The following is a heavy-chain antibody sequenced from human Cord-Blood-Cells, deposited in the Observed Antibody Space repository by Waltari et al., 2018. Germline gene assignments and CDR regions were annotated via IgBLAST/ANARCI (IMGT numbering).Heavy chain of an antibody. CDR1: GFTFSSYE. CDR2: ISGSGSTI. J-gene: IGHJ2*01. CDR3: ARDLPTVTTYFDL. D-gene: IGHD4-17*01. Sequence: EVQLVESGGGLVQPGGSLRLSCAASGFTFSSYEMNWVRQAPGNGMGWVSYISGSGSTIYCADSVKGRFTISRENAKNSLYLQMNSLRAEDTAVYYCARDLPTVTTYFDLWGRGTLVTVSS. V-gene: IGHV3-48*03.